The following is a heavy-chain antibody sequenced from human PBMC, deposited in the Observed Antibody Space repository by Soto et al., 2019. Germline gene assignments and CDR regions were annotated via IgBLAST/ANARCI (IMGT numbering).Heavy chain of an antibody. CDR1: GYTFTSYG. CDR2: ISAYNGNT. V-gene: IGHV1-18*01. CDR3: ERDLIVGATPPYYFDY. Sequence: QVQLVQSGAEVKKPGASVKVSCKASGYTFTSYGISWVRQAPGQGLEWMGWISAYNGNTNYAEKLEGRVTMTTDTSTSTAYMETRSLRSDDRAVYYCERDLIVGATPPYYFDYWGQGTLVTVSS. D-gene: IGHD1-26*01. J-gene: IGHJ4*02.